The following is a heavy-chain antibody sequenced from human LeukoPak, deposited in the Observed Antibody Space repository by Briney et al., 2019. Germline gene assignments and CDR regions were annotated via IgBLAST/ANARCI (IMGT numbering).Heavy chain of an antibody. CDR3: ARGPESKWLMITFGGVTVPVSFDI. Sequence: PGGSLRLSCAASEFTFTSYELNWVRQVPGKGLEWVSYIISSGNIISYADSVKGRLTISRDNAKNSLYMQVISLRAEETAVYDCARGPESKWLMITFGGVTVPVSFDIWGQGTMVTVSS. D-gene: IGHD3-16*02. J-gene: IGHJ3*02. CDR1: EFTFTSYE. CDR2: IISSGNII. V-gene: IGHV3-48*03.